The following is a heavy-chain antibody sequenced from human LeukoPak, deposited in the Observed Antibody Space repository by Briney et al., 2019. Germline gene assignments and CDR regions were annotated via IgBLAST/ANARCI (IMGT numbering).Heavy chain of an antibody. CDR2: IRNKAYGETT. CDR1: GFTFGDYA. J-gene: IGHJ4*02. D-gene: IGHD4-17*01. CDR3: AKGPTTVTYETFDY. V-gene: IGHV3-49*04. Sequence: GGSLRLSCTTSGFTFGDYAMTWVRQAPGKGLEWVGFIRNKAYGETTEYAASVKGRFTISRDDSKSIAYLQMNSLRAEDTAVYYCAKGPTTVTYETFDYWGQGTLVTVSS.